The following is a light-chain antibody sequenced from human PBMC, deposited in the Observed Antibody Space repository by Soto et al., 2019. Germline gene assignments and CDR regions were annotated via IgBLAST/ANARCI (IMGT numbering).Light chain of an antibody. CDR3: QQRSNWPPT. CDR1: QSVPNSR. Sequence: EIVLTQSPDTLSLSPGESSALSCRASQSVPNSRLAWYQQKPGQAPRLLIYNASTRATGIPARFSGSGSGTEFTLTISSLEPEDFAVYYCQQRSNWPPTFGQGTRLEIK. V-gene: IGKV3-11*01. J-gene: IGKJ5*01. CDR2: NAS.